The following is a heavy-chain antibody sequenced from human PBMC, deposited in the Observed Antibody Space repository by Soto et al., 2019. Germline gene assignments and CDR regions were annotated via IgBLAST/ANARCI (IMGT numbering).Heavy chain of an antibody. J-gene: IGHJ6*02. CDR2: ISSSGSTI. V-gene: IGHV3-48*03. CDR3: ARAGVYYYDSSGYYYSGGGLYGIDV. Sequence: EVQLVESGGGLVQPGGSLRLSCAASGFTFSSYEMNWVRQAPGKGLEWVSYISSSGSTIYYADSVKGRFTISRDNAKNSLYLQMNSLRADDTAVYYCARAGVYYYDSSGYYYSGGGLYGIDVWGPGTTVTVSS. D-gene: IGHD3-22*01. CDR1: GFTFSSYE.